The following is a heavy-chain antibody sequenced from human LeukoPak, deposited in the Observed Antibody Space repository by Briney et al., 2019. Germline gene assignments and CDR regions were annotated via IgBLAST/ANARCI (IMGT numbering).Heavy chain of an antibody. D-gene: IGHD5-24*01. CDR1: GYSFTSYW. CDR3: ARREYVVEMARIDAFDI. Sequence: GESLKISCKGSGYSFTSYWIGWVRQMPGKGLEWMGIIYPGDSDTRYSPSFQGQVTISADKSISAAYLQWSSLKASDTAMYYCARREYVVEMARIDAFDIWGQGTMVTVSS. CDR2: IYPGDSDT. J-gene: IGHJ3*02. V-gene: IGHV5-51*01.